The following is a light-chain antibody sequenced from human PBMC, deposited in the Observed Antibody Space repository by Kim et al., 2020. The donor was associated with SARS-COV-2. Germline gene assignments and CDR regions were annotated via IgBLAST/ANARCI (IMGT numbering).Light chain of an antibody. V-gene: IGKV1-33*01. CDR3: QQHYNHHIT. Sequence: DIQMTQSPSSLSASVGDRVTITCQASQDISSYLAWYQQKPGKAPKLLVYGASNLERGVPSRFSGSGSGTDLTVTITSLQPEDVATYYCQQHYNHHITFGQGTKVDIK. CDR1: QDISSY. CDR2: GAS. J-gene: IGKJ1*01.